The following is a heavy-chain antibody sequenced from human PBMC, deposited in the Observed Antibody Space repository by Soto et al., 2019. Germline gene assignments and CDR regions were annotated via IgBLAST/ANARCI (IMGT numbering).Heavy chain of an antibody. CDR3: ARLEYSYGSLYYFDY. Sequence: QLQLQESGPGLVKPSETLSLTCTVSGGSISSSSYYWGWIRQPPGKGLEWIGSIYYSGSTYYNPSLKSRVTISVDTSKNQFSLNLSSVTAADTAVYYCARLEYSYGSLYYFDYWGQGTLVTVSS. V-gene: IGHV4-39*01. CDR2: IYYSGST. D-gene: IGHD5-18*01. J-gene: IGHJ4*02. CDR1: GGSISSSSYY.